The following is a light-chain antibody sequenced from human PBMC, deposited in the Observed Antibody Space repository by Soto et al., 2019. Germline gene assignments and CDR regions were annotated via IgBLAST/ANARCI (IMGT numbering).Light chain of an antibody. CDR3: QQYGSSPLT. V-gene: IGKV3-20*01. J-gene: IGKJ1*01. CDR2: GAS. CDR1: QSVSSSY. Sequence: EIVLTQSPGTLSLSPGERATLSCRASQSVSSSYLAWYQQKPGQAPRLLIYGASSRATGIPDRFSGSGSGTDCTLTISRLEPEDFEVYYCQQYGSSPLTFGQGTKVEIK.